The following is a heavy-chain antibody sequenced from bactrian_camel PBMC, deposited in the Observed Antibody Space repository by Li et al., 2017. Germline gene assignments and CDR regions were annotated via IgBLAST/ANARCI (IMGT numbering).Heavy chain of an antibody. CDR1: GYTYNSYC. Sequence: HVQLVESGGGSAQAGGSLRLSCVASGYTYNSYCMGWFRQAPGKEREGIAGFAAEFGDRDGTTSYADSVKGRFTISKDNAENTLFLQMNSLKPEDTAMYYCAADPRGCWLLLQPVAYNYWGQGTQVTVS. CDR3: AADPRGCWLLLQPVAYNY. D-gene: IGHD3*01. V-gene: IGHV3S26*01. CDR2: FAAEFGDRDGTT. J-gene: IGHJ4*01.